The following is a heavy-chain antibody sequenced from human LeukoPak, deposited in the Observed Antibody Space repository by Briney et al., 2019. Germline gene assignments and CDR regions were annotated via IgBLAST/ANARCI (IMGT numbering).Heavy chain of an antibody. J-gene: IGHJ3*02. CDR1: GGSVSSYY. V-gene: IGHV4-59*08. CDR2: IYYSGST. Sequence: SETLSLTCTVSGGSVSSYYWSWIRQPPGKGLEWIGYIYYSGSTNYNPSLKSRVTISVDTSKNQFSLKLSSVTAADTAVYYCARLPTMIDAFDIWGQGTMVTVSS. D-gene: IGHD3-22*01. CDR3: ARLPTMIDAFDI.